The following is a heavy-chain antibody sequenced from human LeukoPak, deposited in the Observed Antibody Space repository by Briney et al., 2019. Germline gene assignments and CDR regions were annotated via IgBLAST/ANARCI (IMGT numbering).Heavy chain of an antibody. J-gene: IGHJ3*02. D-gene: IGHD3-22*01. CDR1: GFTFSSYW. CDR3: AREMYYYDSSGYYQSGEDAFDI. V-gene: IGHV3-7*01. CDR2: KKQDGSEK. Sequence: QSGGSLRLSCAASGFTFSSYWMSWVRQAPGKGLEWVANKKQDGSEKYYVDSVKGRFTISRDNAKNSLYLQMNSLRAEDTAVYYCAREMYYYDSSGYYQSGEDAFDIWGQGTMVTVSS.